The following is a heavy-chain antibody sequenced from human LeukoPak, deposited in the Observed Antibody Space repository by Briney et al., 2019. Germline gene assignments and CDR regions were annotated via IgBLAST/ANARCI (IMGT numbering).Heavy chain of an antibody. D-gene: IGHD3-22*01. CDR3: ARDGSRYYDSSGYYYFDY. V-gene: IGHV1-69*01. CDR1: GGTFSSYA. Sequence: SVKVSCKASGGTFSSYAISWVRQAPGQGLEWMGGIIPIFGTANYTQKFQGRVTITADESTSTAYMELSSLRSEDTAVYYCARDGSRYYDSSGYYYFDYWGQGTLVTVSS. J-gene: IGHJ4*02. CDR2: IIPIFGTA.